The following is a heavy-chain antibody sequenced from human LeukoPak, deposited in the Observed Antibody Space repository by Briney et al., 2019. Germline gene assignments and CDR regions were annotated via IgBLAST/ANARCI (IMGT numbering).Heavy chain of an antibody. D-gene: IGHD3-10*01. CDR2: IYYSGST. V-gene: IGHV4-39*07. J-gene: IGHJ4*02. CDR1: GGSISSSSYY. CDR3: ARGGGLIRAFDY. Sequence: SETLSLTCTVSGGSISSSSYYWGWIRQPPGKGLEWIGSIYYSGSTYYNPSLKSRVTISVDTSKNQFSLKLSSVTAADTAVYYCARGGGLIRAFDYWGQGTLVTVSS.